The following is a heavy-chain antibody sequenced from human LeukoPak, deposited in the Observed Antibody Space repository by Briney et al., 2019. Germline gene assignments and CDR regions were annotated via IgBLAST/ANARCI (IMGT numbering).Heavy chain of an antibody. CDR1: GYTFTSYG. V-gene: IGHV1-18*01. CDR2: ISAYNGNT. CDR3: ARDFFDPYYYDSSGYHSPMII. Sequence: ASVKVSCKASGYTFTSYGISWVRQAPGQGLEWMGWISAYNGNTNYAQNLQGRVTMTTDTSTSTAYMELRSLRSDDTAVYYCARDFFDPYYYDSSGYHSPMIIWGQGTMVTVSS. J-gene: IGHJ3*02. D-gene: IGHD3-22*01.